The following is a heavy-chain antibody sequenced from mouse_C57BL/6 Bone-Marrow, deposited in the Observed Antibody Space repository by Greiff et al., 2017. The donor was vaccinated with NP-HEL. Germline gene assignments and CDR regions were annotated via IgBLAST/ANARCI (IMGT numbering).Heavy chain of an antibody. D-gene: IGHD1-1*01. CDR2: IDPSDSYT. CDR3: ERRDYGSSYVETWFAY. CDR1: GYTFTSYW. J-gene: IGHJ3*01. Sequence: VQLQQSGAELVRPGTSVKLSCKASGYTFTSYWMHWVKQRPGQGLEWIGVIDPSDSYTNYNQKFKGKATLTVDTSSSTAYMQLSSLTSEDAAVYYCERRDYGSSYVETWFAYWGQGTLVTVSA. V-gene: IGHV1-59*01.